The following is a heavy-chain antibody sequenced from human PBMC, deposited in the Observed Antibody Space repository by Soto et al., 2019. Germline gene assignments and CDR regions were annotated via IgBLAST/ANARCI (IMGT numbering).Heavy chain of an antibody. V-gene: IGHV1-46*01. CDR2: INPSGGST. Sequence: QVQLVQSGAEVKKPGASVKLSCQSSEYSFTDYYIHWVRQAPGQGLEWMGLINPSGGSTSYAQKFQGRVTTTRDTSTSTVYMELSSLRSEDTAVYYCATAAYSTSWYDFWGQGTLVTVSS. D-gene: IGHD6-13*01. CDR1: EYSFTDYY. J-gene: IGHJ5*01. CDR3: ATAAYSTSWYDF.